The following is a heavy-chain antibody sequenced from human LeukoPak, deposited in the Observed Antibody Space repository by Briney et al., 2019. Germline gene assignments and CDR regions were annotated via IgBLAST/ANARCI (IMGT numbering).Heavy chain of an antibody. CDR1: GFTLISHN. CDR3: ASPAVAGYFDY. CDR2: ISRDSRNI. V-gene: IGHV3-21*01. Sequence: GGSLSLSCAASGFTLISHNMNWVRQAPGKGLEWVSFISRDSRNIYYADSLKGRFTISIDNAKNSLFLQMNSLRAEDTAVYYCASPAVAGYFDYWGQGALVTVSS. J-gene: IGHJ4*02. D-gene: IGHD6-13*01.